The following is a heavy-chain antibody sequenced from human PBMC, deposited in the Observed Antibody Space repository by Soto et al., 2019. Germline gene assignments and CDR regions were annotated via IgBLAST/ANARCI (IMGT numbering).Heavy chain of an antibody. CDR3: ARGIAAAGTDY. J-gene: IGHJ4*02. V-gene: IGHV3-7*01. D-gene: IGHD6-13*01. CDR1: GFTFSNPW. CDR2: IKEDGSQK. Sequence: GGSLRLSCVVSGFTFSNPWMTWVRQAPGKGLEWVANIKEDGSQKYYVDSVKGRFTISRDNAKNTLYLQMNSLRAEDTAVYYCARGIAAAGTDYWGQGTPVTVSS.